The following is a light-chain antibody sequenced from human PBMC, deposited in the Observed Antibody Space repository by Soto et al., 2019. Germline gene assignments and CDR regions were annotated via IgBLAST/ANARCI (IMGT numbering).Light chain of an antibody. J-gene: IGKJ2*01. V-gene: IGKV3-20*01. CDR3: QQYGGSPFT. CDR1: QTFFNTY. Sequence: EIVLTQSPGTLSLSPRERATLSCGPGQTFFNTYLAWYQQKPGQAPRLLVYGASFRATGIPDRFSGSGSGTDFTLTISRLEPEDFAVYYCQQYGGSPFTFGQGTRLEIK. CDR2: GAS.